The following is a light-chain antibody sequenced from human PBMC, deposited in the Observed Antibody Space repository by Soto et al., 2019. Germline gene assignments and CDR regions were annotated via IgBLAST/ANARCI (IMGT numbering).Light chain of an antibody. CDR2: EVS. J-gene: IGLJ1*01. Sequence: QSVLPQPASGSGSPGQSITFSCTGTSSDVGSSNLVSWYQQHPGKAPKLLIYEVSKRPSGVSNRFSGSKSGNTASLTISGLQAEDEADYYCCSYAGSSTHVFGTGTKVTVL. CDR1: SSDVGSSNL. V-gene: IGLV2-23*02. CDR3: CSYAGSSTHV.